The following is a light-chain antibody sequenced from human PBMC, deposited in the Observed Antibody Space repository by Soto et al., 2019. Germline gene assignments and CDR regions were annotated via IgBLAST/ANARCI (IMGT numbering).Light chain of an antibody. CDR1: SSDVGGYNS. V-gene: IGLV2-23*01. CDR3: CSYAGSDTMI. Sequence: QSALTQPASVSGSPGQSITISCTGTSSDVGGYNSVSWYQQHPGKAPKLMIYEGSKRPSGVSNRFSGSKSGNTASLTISGLQAEDEADYYCCSYAGSDTMIFGGGTKLTVL. CDR2: EGS. J-gene: IGLJ2*01.